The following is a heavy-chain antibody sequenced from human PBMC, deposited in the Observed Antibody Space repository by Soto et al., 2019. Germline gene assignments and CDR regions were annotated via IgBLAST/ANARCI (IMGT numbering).Heavy chain of an antibody. J-gene: IGHJ6*02. Sequence: PGGSLRLSCAASGFTFSSYSMNWVRQAPGKGLEWVSSISSSSSYIYYADSVKGRFTISRDNAKNSLYLQMNSLRSEDTAVYYCARDFVAAAQHPTWGYYYYGMDVWGQGTTVTVSS. V-gene: IGHV3-21*04. CDR2: ISSSSSYI. CDR3: ARDFVAAAQHPTWGYYYYGMDV. CDR1: GFTFSSYS. D-gene: IGHD6-13*01.